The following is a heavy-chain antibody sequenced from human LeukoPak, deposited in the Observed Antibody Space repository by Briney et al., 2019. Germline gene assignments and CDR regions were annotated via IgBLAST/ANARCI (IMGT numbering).Heavy chain of an antibody. V-gene: IGHV4-34*01. CDR1: GGSFSGYY. CDR3: ATTLKAAASY. CDR2: INHSGST. D-gene: IGHD6-13*01. Sequence: PSETLSLTCAVYGGSFSGYYWSWIRQPPGKGLEWIGEINHSGSTNYNPSLKSRVTISVDTSKYQFSLKLSSVTAADTAVYYCATTLKAAASYWGQGTLVTVSS. J-gene: IGHJ4*02.